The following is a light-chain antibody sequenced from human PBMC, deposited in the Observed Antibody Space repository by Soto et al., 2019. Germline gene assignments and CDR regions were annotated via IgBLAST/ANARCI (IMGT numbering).Light chain of an antibody. Sequence: AIRMTQSPSSFSASTGDRVTITCRASQGISSYLAGYQQKPGKAPKLLIYAASTLQSGVPSRFSGSGSGTDFTLTISCLQSEDFATYYCQQYYSYLPITFGQGTRLEIK. CDR3: QQYYSYLPIT. CDR1: QGISSY. J-gene: IGKJ5*01. CDR2: AAS. V-gene: IGKV1-8*01.